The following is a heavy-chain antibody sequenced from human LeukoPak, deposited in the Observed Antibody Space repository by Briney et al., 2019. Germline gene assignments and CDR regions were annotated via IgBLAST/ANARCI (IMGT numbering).Heavy chain of an antibody. J-gene: IGHJ4*02. D-gene: IGHD3-22*01. CDR1: GFTFSSYA. CDR3: AKNLYYDSRGFLPFDY. V-gene: IGHV3-23*01. Sequence: GGSLRLSCAASGFTFSSYAMSWVRQAPGKGLEWVSDISGSGGSTYYADSVKGRFTISRDNSKNTLYLQMNSLRAEDTAVYYCAKNLYYDSRGFLPFDYWGQGTLVTVSS. CDR2: ISGSGGST.